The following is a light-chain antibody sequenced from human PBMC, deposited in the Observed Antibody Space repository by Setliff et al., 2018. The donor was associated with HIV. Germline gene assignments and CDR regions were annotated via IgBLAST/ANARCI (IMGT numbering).Light chain of an antibody. CDR3: LLSYSGARWV. J-gene: IGLJ3*02. V-gene: IGLV7-46*01. Sequence: QAVVTQEPSLTVSPGGTVTLTCGSSTGAVTSGHYPYWFQQKPGQAPRTLIYDSSKKHSWTPARFSASLLGGEAALTLSGALPEDEAEYYCLLSYSGARWVFGGGTRSPS. CDR2: DSS. CDR1: TGAVTSGHY.